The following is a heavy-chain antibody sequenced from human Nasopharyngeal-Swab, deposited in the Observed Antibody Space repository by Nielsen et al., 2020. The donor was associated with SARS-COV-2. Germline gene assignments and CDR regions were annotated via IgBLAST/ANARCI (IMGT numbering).Heavy chain of an antibody. V-gene: IGHV3-30-3*01. J-gene: IGHJ6*02. D-gene: IGHD3-10*01. CDR3: ARDSGAPMDV. Sequence: GESLKISCAASGFTFSSYAMHWVRQAPGKGLEWVAVISYDGSNKYYADSVKGRFTISRDNSKNTLYLQMNSLRAEETAVYYCARDSGAPMDVWGQGTTVTVSS. CDR2: ISYDGSNK. CDR1: GFTFSSYA.